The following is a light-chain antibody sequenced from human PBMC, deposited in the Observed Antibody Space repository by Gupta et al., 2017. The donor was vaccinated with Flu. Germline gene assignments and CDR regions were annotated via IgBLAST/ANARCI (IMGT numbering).Light chain of an antibody. CDR3: GRWDGSHRSL. CDR1: SSNIGNNY. Sequence: QSVLPQPPSVSAAPGQKVTISCSGSSSNIGNNYVSWYQQLPGTAPKLLIVENNKRPSGMPDRGSGSKSGRYATPGTTGLQTGDDADDYCGRWDGSHRSLFGGGTKLTVL. CDR2: ENN. V-gene: IGLV1-51*02. J-gene: IGLJ3*02.